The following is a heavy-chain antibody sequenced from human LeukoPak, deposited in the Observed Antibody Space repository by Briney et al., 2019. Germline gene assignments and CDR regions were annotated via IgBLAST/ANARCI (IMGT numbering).Heavy chain of an antibody. CDR2: IYHSGST. Sequence: PSETLSLTCTVSGGSISSGGYYWSWIRQPPGKGLEWIGYIYHSGSTYYNPSLKSRVTISVDRSKNQFPLKLSSVTAADTAVYYCASSPGIVGMNYYYYYYMDVWGKGTTVTVSS. CDR3: ASSPGIVGMNYYYYYYMDV. V-gene: IGHV4-30-2*01. J-gene: IGHJ6*03. CDR1: GGSISSGGYY. D-gene: IGHD3-22*01.